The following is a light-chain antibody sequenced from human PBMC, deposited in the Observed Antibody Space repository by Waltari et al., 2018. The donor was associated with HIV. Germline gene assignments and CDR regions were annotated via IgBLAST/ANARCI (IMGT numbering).Light chain of an antibody. CDR3: QSVESSGSRV. CDR1: ALPNHY. Sequence: SYELTQPPSVSESPGQTARITCPGDALPNHYVYWYQKRPGQAPVLVIYKDNERPSGIPERFSGSSSGTTVTLTISGVQAEDEADYYCQSVESSGSRVFGGGTKLTVL. V-gene: IGLV3-25*03. J-gene: IGLJ3*02. CDR2: KDN.